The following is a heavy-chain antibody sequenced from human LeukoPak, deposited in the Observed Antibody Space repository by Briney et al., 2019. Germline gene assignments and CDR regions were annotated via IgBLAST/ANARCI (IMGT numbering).Heavy chain of an antibody. CDR2: INPSGDST. J-gene: IGHJ4*02. D-gene: IGHD2-21*02. CDR3: ASVLYCGADCYSGRYFFDY. Sequence: ASVKVSCKASGGTFSSYAISWVRQAPGQGPEWMGIINPSGDSTSYAQKFQGRVTMTRDTSTSTVYMELSSLRSEDTAVYYCASVLYCGADCYSGRYFFDYWGQGTLVTVSS. V-gene: IGHV1-46*01. CDR1: GGTFSSYA.